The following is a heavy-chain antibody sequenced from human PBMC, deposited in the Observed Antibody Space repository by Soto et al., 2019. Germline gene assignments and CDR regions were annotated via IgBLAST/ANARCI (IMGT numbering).Heavy chain of an antibody. CDR1: GFTFDDYA. D-gene: IGHD1-1*01. J-gene: IGHJ6*03. CDR3: AFNWNDIYYMDV. Sequence: VQLVESGGDLVQPGRSLRLSCAASGFTFDDYAMHWVRQAPGTGLEWVALISYDGSSKNYADSVKGRFTVSRDNSKNTLYLQMNSLRAEDTALYYCAFNWNDIYYMDVWGKGTTVTVSS. CDR2: ISYDGSSK. V-gene: IGHV3-30*03.